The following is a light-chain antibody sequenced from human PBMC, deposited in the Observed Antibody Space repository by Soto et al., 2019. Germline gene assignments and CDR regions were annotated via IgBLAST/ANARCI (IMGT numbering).Light chain of an antibody. J-gene: IGKJ4*01. CDR2: DAS. CDR3: QQYNGWPLT. V-gene: IGKV3-15*01. CDR1: QSVNSN. Sequence: EIVMTQSPATLSVSPGERATLSCRASQSVNSNLAWYQQKPGQAPRLLIYDASTGATGIPARFSGSGSETEFTLTISSLQSEDFAVYYCQQYNGWPLTFGGGTKVEIK.